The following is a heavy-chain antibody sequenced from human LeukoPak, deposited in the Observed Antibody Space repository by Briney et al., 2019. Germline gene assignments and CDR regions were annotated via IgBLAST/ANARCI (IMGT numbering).Heavy chain of an antibody. CDR1: GFTFNTYS. J-gene: IGHJ3*02. D-gene: IGHD2-2*01. V-gene: IGHV3-21*01. CDR2: ISSTSSHI. Sequence: GGSLGLSCAASGFTFNTYSINWVRQAPGKGLEWVSSISSTSSHIYYADSLKGRFTISRDNAKNSLYLQMNSLRAEDTAVYYCARGGSSTTSRDTFDIWGQGTMVTVSS. CDR3: ARGGSSTTSRDTFDI.